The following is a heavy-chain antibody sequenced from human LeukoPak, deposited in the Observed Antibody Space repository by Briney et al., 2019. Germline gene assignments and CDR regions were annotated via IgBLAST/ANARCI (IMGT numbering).Heavy chain of an antibody. J-gene: IGHJ4*02. CDR1: GFTFKTSA. D-gene: IGHD4-17*01. Sequence: GGSLRLSCAAPGFTFKTSAMSWVRQAPGKGLESVSVIRAGGAKTEYAGSVKGRFTISRDDSKNTLYLQMTSLRAEDTAVYYCAKGRGDYGTGFDGWGQGTLVTVSS. CDR2: IRAGGAKT. CDR3: AKGRGDYGTGFDG. V-gene: IGHV3-23*01.